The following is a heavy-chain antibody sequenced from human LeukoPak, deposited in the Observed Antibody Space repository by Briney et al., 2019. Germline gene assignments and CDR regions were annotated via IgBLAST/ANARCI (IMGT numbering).Heavy chain of an antibody. CDR1: GYTFTSYG. Sequence: ASVKVSCKASGYTFTSYGISWVRQAPGQGLEWMGWISAYNGNTHYAQKLQGRVTMTTDTSTSTAYMELRSLRSDDTAVYYCARDEGYSSSWYIFGYYYYTDVWGKGTTVTVSS. J-gene: IGHJ6*03. CDR3: ARDEGYSSSWYIFGYYYYTDV. CDR2: ISAYNGNT. D-gene: IGHD6-13*01. V-gene: IGHV1-18*01.